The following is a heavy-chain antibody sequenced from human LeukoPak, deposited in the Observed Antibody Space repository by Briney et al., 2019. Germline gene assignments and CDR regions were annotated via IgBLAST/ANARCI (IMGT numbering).Heavy chain of an antibody. CDR1: GYTFTSYY. D-gene: IGHD2-2*01. V-gene: IGHV1-2*06. J-gene: IGHJ4*02. Sequence: ASVKVSCKASGYTFTSYYMHWVRQAPGQGLEWMGRINPNSGGTNYAQKFQGRVTMTRDTSISTAYMELSRLRSDDTAVYYCARFGYCSSTSCSHNFDYWGQGTLVTVSS. CDR3: ARFGYCSSTSCSHNFDY. CDR2: INPNSGGT.